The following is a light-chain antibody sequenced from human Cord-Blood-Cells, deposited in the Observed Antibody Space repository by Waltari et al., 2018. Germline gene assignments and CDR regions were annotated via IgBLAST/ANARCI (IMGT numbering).Light chain of an antibody. Sequence: QSALTQPASVSGSPGQSITISCTGTSSDVGCYNLVSWYQQHPGKAPKPMIYEGSKRPSGVSNRFSGSKSGNTASLTISGLQAEDEADYYCCSYAGSSTLVFGGGTKLTVL. CDR2: EGS. CDR3: CSYAGSSTLV. CDR1: SSDVGCYNL. V-gene: IGLV2-23*01. J-gene: IGLJ3*02.